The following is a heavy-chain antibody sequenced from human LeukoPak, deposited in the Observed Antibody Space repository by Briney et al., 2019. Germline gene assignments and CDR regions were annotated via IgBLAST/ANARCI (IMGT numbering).Heavy chain of an antibody. V-gene: IGHV1-69*04. D-gene: IGHD2-8*01. CDR2: IIPIFGKA. Sequence: ASVNVSCKASGGTFSSYAISWVRQAPGQGLEWMGRIIPIFGKANYAHKIQGRVTITADKSTSTAYMELRSLRSEDTAVYYCARDGRGGIVLMVYAPTWGFAPWGQGTLVTVSS. CDR1: GGTFSSYA. CDR3: ARDGRGGIVLMVYAPTWGFAP. J-gene: IGHJ5*02.